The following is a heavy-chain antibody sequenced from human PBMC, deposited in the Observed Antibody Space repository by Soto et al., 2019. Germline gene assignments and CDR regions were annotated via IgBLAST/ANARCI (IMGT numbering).Heavy chain of an antibody. D-gene: IGHD2-15*01. J-gene: IGHJ4*02. V-gene: IGHV3-23*01. CDR2: ISASGDST. CDR1: GVTFDTYA. Sequence: PGGSLRLSSASSGVTFDTYAMSWVRQAPGKGLEWVSSISASGDSTYSGDSVKGRLSISRDNSKNTVYLQMNSLRAEDTAVYYCAKDWTGDSCRRGGCLGNWGQGTLVTVSS. CDR3: AKDWTGDSCRRGGCLGN.